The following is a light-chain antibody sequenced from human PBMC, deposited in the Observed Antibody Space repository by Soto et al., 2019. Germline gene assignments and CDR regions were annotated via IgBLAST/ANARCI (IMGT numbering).Light chain of an antibody. CDR1: SSDVGGYNY. J-gene: IGLJ1*01. CDR3: TSYTSSNTYV. CDR2: DVS. V-gene: IGLV2-14*01. Sequence: QSALTQPASVSGSPGQSITISCTGTSSDVGGYNYVSWYQQHLGKAPKLIIYDVSNRPSGVSNRFSGSKSGNTASLTISGLQAEDEADYYCTSYTSSNTYVFGTGTKLTVL.